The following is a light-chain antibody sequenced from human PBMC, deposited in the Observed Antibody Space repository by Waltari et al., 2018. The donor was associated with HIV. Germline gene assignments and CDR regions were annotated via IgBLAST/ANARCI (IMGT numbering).Light chain of an antibody. V-gene: IGLV3-1*01. CDR1: KLGNRS. Sequence: SFELTQPPSVSVSPGQPATITCSGDKLGNRSASWYQQKPGQSPVLVIHQDSKRPSGIPERFSGSNSGNTAMLTISGTQATDEADYYCQAWDRSTYVVFGGGTKVTVL. J-gene: IGLJ2*01. CDR2: QDS. CDR3: QAWDRSTYVV.